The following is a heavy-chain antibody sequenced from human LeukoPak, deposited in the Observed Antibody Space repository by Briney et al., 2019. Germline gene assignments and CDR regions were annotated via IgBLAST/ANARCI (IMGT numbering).Heavy chain of an antibody. V-gene: IGHV3-30-3*01. D-gene: IGHD3-16*02. CDR2: ITYDGSKE. Sequence: GGSLRLSCAASGCLFSDFAMHWVRQPPGKGLEWVATITYDGSKENYADSLKGRITISRDNSKNTLYLQMNSLRAEDTAVYYCAKGYVWGSYRPFVSFDYWGQGTLVTVSS. CDR1: GCLFSDFA. CDR3: AKGYVWGSYRPFVSFDY. J-gene: IGHJ4*02.